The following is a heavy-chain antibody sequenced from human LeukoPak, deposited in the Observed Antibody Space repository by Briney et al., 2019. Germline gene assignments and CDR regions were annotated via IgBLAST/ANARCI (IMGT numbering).Heavy chain of an antibody. CDR1: GFSFSDYW. CDR3: TRDRSRAEDD. J-gene: IGHJ4*02. V-gene: IGHV3-7*01. Sequence: GGSLRLSCAASGFSFSDYWMSWVRQAPGKGLEWVASIKTDGSAKYYVDSVKGRFTISRDNAKNSLYLQMNSLRGEDTAVYYCTRDRSRAEDDWGQGTLVTVSS. CDR2: IKTDGSAK. D-gene: IGHD1-14*01.